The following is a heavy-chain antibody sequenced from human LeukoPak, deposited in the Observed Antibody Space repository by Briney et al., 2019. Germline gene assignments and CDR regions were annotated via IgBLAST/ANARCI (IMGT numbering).Heavy chain of an antibody. D-gene: IGHD6-13*01. CDR1: GFTFSDCY. CDR2: ISSSSSYT. J-gene: IGHJ4*02. CDR3: ARAMAYSSSWYNY. Sequence: GGSLRLSCAASGFTFSDCYMSWIRQAPGKGLEWVSYISSSSSYTNYADSVKGRFTISRDNAKNSLYLQMNSLRAEDTAVYYCARAMAYSSSWYNYWGQGTLVTVSS. V-gene: IGHV3-11*06.